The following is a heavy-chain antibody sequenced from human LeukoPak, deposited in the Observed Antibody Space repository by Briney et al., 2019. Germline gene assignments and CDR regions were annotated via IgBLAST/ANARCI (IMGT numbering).Heavy chain of an antibody. CDR3: ARPIAQSSACWEFFYY. V-gene: IGHV1-2*02. D-gene: IGHD3-22*01. CDR1: GYTFTGYY. Sequence: ASVKVSCKASGYTFTGYYMHWVRQDPGRGLEWMGWINPNSGGTNYAQKFQGRVTMTRDTSISTAYMELSRLRSDDTALYYRARPIAQSSACWEFFYYWGQGTLVTVSS. J-gene: IGHJ4*02. CDR2: INPNSGGT.